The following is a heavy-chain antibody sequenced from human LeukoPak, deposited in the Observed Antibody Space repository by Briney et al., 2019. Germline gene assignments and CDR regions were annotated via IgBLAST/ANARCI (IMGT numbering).Heavy chain of an antibody. V-gene: IGHV4-39*07. CDR2: IYYSGST. Sequence: SETLSLTCTVSGGSISSSSYYWGWIRQPPGKGLEWIGSIYYSGSTYYNPSLKSRVTISVDTSKNQFSLKLSSVTAADTAVYYCARGPRHIRALSGRPNYFDYWGQGTLVTVSS. CDR1: GGSISSSSYY. CDR3: ARGPRHIRALSGRPNYFDY. J-gene: IGHJ4*02. D-gene: IGHD1-26*01.